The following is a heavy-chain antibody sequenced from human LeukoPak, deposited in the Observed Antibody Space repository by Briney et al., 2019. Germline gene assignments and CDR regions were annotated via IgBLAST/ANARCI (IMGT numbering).Heavy chain of an antibody. V-gene: IGHV4-34*01. D-gene: IGHD6-19*01. CDR1: GVPFSNYY. CDR2: INHSGYT. Sequence: PSETLSLTCAVSGVPFSNYYWSWVRQSPTKGLEWIGEINHSGYTNYNPSLKSRVTISIDTSKNHFSLMVTSMTAADTGVYYCTRAVAGHPDWGQGTLVTVSS. CDR3: TRAVAGHPD. J-gene: IGHJ4*02.